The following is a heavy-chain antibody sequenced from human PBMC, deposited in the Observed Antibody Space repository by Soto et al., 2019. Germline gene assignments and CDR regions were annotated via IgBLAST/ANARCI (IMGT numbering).Heavy chain of an antibody. CDR3: ARDHSSSRPPALDF. CDR1: GYTFTSYY. CDR2: INPIGGST. D-gene: IGHD6-13*01. J-gene: IGHJ4*02. V-gene: IGHV1-46*01. Sequence: QVQLVQSGAEVKKPGASVKVSCKASGYTFTSYYMHWVRQVPGQGLEWMGIINPIGGSTSYAQKFQGRVATTRDPSTSTVYMELSSQRSEAMAGYHGARDHSSSRPPALDFRGQGTLGPVS.